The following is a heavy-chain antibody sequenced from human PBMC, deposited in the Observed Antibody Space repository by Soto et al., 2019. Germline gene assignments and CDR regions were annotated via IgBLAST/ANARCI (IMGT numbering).Heavy chain of an antibody. CDR2: FYYSENT. CDR1: GGSISSKSYS. J-gene: IGHJ6*02. V-gene: IGHV4-39*01. Sequence: SETLSLTCSVSGGSISSKSYSWGWIRQPPGKGLEWIGTFYYSENTYYNPSLKSRVTISVDTSKNQFSLKLSSVTAADTAVYYCAKLAGYCSGNRDYYYGMDVWGPGTTVTVSS. D-gene: IGHD2-15*01. CDR3: AKLAGYCSGNRDYYYGMDV.